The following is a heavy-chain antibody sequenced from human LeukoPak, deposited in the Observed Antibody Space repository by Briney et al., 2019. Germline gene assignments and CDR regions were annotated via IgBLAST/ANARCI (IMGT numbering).Heavy chain of an antibody. J-gene: IGHJ4*02. CDR1: GFTFSSYW. D-gene: IGHD5-18*01. CDR2: INSDGSST. V-gene: IGHV3-74*01. Sequence: PGGSLRLSCAASGFTFSSYWMHWVRQAPGKGLVWVSRINSDGSSTSYADSVKGRFTISRDNAKNTLYLQMNSLRAEDTAVYYCARGSFGYSYGYGPLDYWGQGTLVTVSS. CDR3: ARGSFGYSYGYGPLDY.